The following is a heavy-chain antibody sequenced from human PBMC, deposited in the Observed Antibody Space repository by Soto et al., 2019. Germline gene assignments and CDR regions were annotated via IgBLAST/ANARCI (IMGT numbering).Heavy chain of an antibody. D-gene: IGHD3-10*01. V-gene: IGHV3-30*18. CDR1: GFTFSSYG. J-gene: IGHJ4*02. CDR2: ISYDGSNK. CDR3: AKGGNLVSSNYYNPYYFDY. Sequence: QVQLVESGGGVVQPGRSLRLSCAASGFTFSSYGMHWVRQAPGKGLEWVAVISYDGSNKYYADSVKGRFTTSRDNSKNTLYLQVNSLRAEDTGVYYCAKGGNLVSSNYYNPYYFDYWGQGTLVTVSS.